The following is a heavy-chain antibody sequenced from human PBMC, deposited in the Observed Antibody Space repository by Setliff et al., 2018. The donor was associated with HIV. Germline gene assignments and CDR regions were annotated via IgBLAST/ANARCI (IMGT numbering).Heavy chain of an antibody. V-gene: IGHV4-59*02. CDR3: ARELYGGNSRPFDY. CDR2: IYYTGIT. D-gene: IGHD2-21*02. J-gene: IGHJ4*02. Sequence: PSETLSLTCSISGGSVTSYLWHWFRQPPGKGLEWIGYIYYTGITDSNPSLEGRVTISVDTSKNQVSLRLKSVTTADTAVYYCARELYGGNSRPFDYWGQGALVTVSS. CDR1: GGSVTSYL.